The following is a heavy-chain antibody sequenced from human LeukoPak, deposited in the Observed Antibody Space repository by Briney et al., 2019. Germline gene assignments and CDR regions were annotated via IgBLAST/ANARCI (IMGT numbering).Heavy chain of an antibody. CDR1: GFTFSNYW. CDR3: ARGEGPPSEAFDL. V-gene: IGHV3-7*04. J-gene: IGHJ2*01. CDR2: IKTDGSEK. Sequence: GGSLRLSCEGSGFTFSNYWMGWVRQAPGKGLQWVANIKTDGSEKYYVDSVKGRFTISRDNAKNSLYLQMNSLRAEDTAVYYCARGEGPPSEAFDLWGRGTLVTVSS.